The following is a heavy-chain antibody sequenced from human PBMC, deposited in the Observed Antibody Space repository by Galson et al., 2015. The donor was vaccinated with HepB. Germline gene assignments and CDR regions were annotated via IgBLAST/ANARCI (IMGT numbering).Heavy chain of an antibody. CDR1: GGSISSGGYS. J-gene: IGHJ5*02. V-gene: IGHV4-30-2*01. Sequence: ILSLTCAVSGGSISSGGYSWSWIRQPPGKGLEWIGYIYHSGSTYHNPSLKSRVTISVDRSKNQFSLKLSSVTAADTAVYYCARGYDFNWFDPWGQGTLVTVSS. CDR3: ARGYDFNWFDP. D-gene: IGHD3-3*01. CDR2: IYHSGST.